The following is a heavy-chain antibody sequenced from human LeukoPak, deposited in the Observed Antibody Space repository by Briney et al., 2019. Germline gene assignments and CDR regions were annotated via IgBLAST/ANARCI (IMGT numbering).Heavy chain of an antibody. CDR1: GSSISSHY. CDR2: LYGNGNT. J-gene: IGHJ5*01. Sequence: PSETLSLTCAVSGSSISSHYWSWIRQPAGNRLEWIGRLYGNGNTKYNPSLKSRVIMSVDTSKSQFSLRLTSVTAADTAVYYCVRVMTWCSDTYCYGHWFDSWGQGALVTVSS. V-gene: IGHV4-4*07. CDR3: VRVMTWCSDTYCYGHWFDS. D-gene: IGHD2-15*01.